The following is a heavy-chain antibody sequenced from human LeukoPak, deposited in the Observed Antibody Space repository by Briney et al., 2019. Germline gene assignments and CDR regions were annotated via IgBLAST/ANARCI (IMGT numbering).Heavy chain of an antibody. CDR1: GGSISSSSYY. D-gene: IGHD1-26*01. CDR3: ARSYSGTFYFDY. Sequence: SETLSLTCTVSGGSISSSSYYWGWIRQPPGKGLEWIGSIYYSGSTYYNPSLKSRVTMSVDTSRNQFSLKLSSVTAADTAVYYCARSYSGTFYFDYWGQGTLVTVSS. CDR2: IYYSGST. V-gene: IGHV4-39*01. J-gene: IGHJ4*02.